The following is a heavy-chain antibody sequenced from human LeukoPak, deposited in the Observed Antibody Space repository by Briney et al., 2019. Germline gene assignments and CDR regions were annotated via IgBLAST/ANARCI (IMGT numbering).Heavy chain of an antibody. J-gene: IGHJ4*02. Sequence: SGTLSLTCTVSSDSIFTSNWWSWVRQPPGKGLEWIGQIFHSGSTSYSPSLKSRVTISMDKSKDQISLRLTSVTAADTAVYYCARSPTKRVPEDYWGQGTLVTVSS. CDR1: SDSIFTSNW. V-gene: IGHV4-4*02. CDR2: IFHSGST. D-gene: IGHD2-2*01. CDR3: ARSPTKRVPEDY.